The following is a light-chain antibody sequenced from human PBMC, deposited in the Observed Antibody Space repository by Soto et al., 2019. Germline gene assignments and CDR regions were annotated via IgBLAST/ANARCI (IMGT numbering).Light chain of an antibody. V-gene: IGKV3-11*01. CDR2: AAS. J-gene: IGKJ3*01. CDR3: QQRSNWPIT. Sequence: EIVLTQSPATLSLSPGERATLSCRASQSVSRYLAWYQQKHGQAPRLLIYAASNRATGIPARFSGSGSGTDFTLTISSLEPEDFAVYYCQQRSNWPITFGPGTKVDIK. CDR1: QSVSRY.